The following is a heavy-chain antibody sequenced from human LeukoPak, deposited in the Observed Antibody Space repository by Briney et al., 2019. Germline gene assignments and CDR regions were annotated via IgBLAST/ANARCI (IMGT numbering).Heavy chain of an antibody. CDR1: GFTFSSYD. CDR2: IGTAGDT. Sequence: GGSLRLSCAASGFTFSSYDMHWVRQATGNALGWVSAIGTAGDTYYPGSVKGRFTISRENAKNSLYLQMNSLRAEDTAVYYCAELGITMIGGVWGKGTTVTISS. V-gene: IGHV3-13*01. CDR3: AELGITMIGGV. J-gene: IGHJ6*04. D-gene: IGHD3-10*02.